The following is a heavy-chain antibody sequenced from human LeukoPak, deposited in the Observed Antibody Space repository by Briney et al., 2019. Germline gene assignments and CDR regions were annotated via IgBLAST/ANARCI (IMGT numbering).Heavy chain of an antibody. Sequence: GGSLRLSCAASGFTFSSQAMGWVRQAPGKGLEWVSVISDSGDSTYYADSVKGRFTISRDNSKNTLYLQMNSLRAEDTAVYYCAKDARRSSGWYFFDHWGQGTLVTVSS. J-gene: IGHJ4*02. CDR2: ISDSGDST. V-gene: IGHV3-23*01. CDR3: AKDARRSSGWYFFDH. CDR1: GFTFSSQA. D-gene: IGHD6-19*01.